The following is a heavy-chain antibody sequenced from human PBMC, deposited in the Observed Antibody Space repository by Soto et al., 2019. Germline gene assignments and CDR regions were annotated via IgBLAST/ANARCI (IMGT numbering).Heavy chain of an antibody. V-gene: IGHV5-10-1*01. CDR3: ARIYCNTTTCDSWFDP. Sequence: PGESLKISCTGFGYTFTTLWISWVRQMPGKGLEWMGRIDPGDTYATYSPAFQGHVTISADKATSTAYLQWSSLKASDTAMYFCARIYCNTTTCDSWFDPWGQGTLVTVSS. D-gene: IGHD2-2*01. J-gene: IGHJ5*02. CDR2: IDPGDTYA. CDR1: GYTFTTLW.